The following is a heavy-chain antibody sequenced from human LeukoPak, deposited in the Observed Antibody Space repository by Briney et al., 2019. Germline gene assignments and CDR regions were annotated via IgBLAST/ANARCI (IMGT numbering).Heavy chain of an antibody. CDR1: GGSISSYY. Sequence: PSETLSLTCTVSGGSISSYYWSWIRQPPGKGLEWIGYIYYSGSTNYNPSLKSRVTISVDTSKNQFSLKLSSVTAADTAVYYCAVLIVGATPGWFDPWGQGTLVTVCS. J-gene: IGHJ5*02. V-gene: IGHV4-59*01. CDR2: IYYSGST. D-gene: IGHD1-26*01. CDR3: AVLIVGATPGWFDP.